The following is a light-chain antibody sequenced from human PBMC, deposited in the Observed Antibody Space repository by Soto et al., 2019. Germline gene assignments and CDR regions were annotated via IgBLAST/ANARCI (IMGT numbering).Light chain of an antibody. V-gene: IGLV1-40*01. Sequence: QSVLTQPPSVSGAPGQRVTISCTGSSSNIGACYDVHWYQQLPGTAPKLLIYGNSNRPSGVPDRFSGSKSGTSASLAITGLQAEDEADYYCQSYDSSLSGRVVFGGGTKLTVL. CDR3: QSYDSSLSGRVV. CDR2: GNS. J-gene: IGLJ2*01. CDR1: SSNIGACYD.